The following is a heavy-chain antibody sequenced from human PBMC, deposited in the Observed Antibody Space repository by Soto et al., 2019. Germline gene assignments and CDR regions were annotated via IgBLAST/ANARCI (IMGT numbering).Heavy chain of an antibody. CDR2: INHSGST. V-gene: IGHV4-34*01. D-gene: IGHD3-22*01. J-gene: IGHJ4*02. Sequence: ASETLSLTCAVYGVSFSGYYWSWIRQPPGKGLEWIGEINHSGSTNYNPSLKSRVTISVDTSKNQFSLKLSSVTAADTAVYYCARGSNYDSAFDYWGQGTLVTVSS. CDR1: GVSFSGYY. CDR3: ARGSNYDSAFDY.